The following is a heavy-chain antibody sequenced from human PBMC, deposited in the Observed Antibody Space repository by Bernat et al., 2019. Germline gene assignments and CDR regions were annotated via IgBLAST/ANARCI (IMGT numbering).Heavy chain of an antibody. CDR3: ITGLPDLTGAFGY. CDR2: IKSKGAGGTA. V-gene: IGHV3-15*01. J-gene: IGHJ4*02. D-gene: IGHD3-16*01. Sequence: EVQLVESGGGLVKPGGSLRLSCSASGFTFRSAWMSWVRQAPGEGLEWVALIKSKGAGGTAHYAAPVEDRSSISRDDSKNTLYLQMNSLNTEDTAVYYCITGLPDLTGAFGYWGQGTLVTVSS. CDR1: GFTFRSAW.